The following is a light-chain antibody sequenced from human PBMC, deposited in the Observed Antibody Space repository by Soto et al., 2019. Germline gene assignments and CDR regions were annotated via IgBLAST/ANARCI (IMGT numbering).Light chain of an antibody. CDR2: EVS. CDR3: SSHTTSNTRV. CDR1: SSDVGAYDF. V-gene: IGLV2-14*03. Sequence: QSALTQPASVSGSPGHSSAISCTGTSSDVGAYDFVSWYQQHPDKAPKLLIYEVSNRPSGVSDRFSGSKSVNTATLTISGLQAEDEADYYCSSHTTSNTRVFGTGTKVTVL. J-gene: IGLJ1*01.